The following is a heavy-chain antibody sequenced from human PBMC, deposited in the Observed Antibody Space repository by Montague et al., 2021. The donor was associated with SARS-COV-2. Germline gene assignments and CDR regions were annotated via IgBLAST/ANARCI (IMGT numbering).Heavy chain of an antibody. J-gene: IGHJ3*02. Sequence: SETLSLTCTVSGGSITGYYWSWLRRSPGKGLEWIAYIYDCGAVNYNPSXXSRVTISTDTSKNQLSLKVNSVTAADTAVYYCVRDQPYGGPRGAYDIWGQGTVVTVSS. CDR3: VRDQPYGGPRGAYDI. D-gene: IGHD4-23*01. V-gene: IGHV4-59*01. CDR1: GGSITGYY. CDR2: IYDCGAV.